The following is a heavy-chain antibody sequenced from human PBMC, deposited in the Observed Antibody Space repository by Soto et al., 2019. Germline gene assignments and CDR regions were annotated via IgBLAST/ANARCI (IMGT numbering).Heavy chain of an antibody. Sequence: SLSLTCAVSGGSISSGGYSWSWIRQPPGKGLEWIGYIYHSGSTYYNPSLKSRVTISVDRSKNQFSLKLSSVTAADTAVYHCARAYLPGDLGGLFDYWGQRTLGTVSS. V-gene: IGHV4-30-2*01. J-gene: IGHJ4*02. CDR3: ARAYLPGDLGGLFDY. CDR1: GGSISSGGYS. CDR2: IYHSGST. D-gene: IGHD7-27*01.